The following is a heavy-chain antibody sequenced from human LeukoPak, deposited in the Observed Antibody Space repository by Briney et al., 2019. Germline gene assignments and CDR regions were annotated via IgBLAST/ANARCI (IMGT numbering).Heavy chain of an antibody. CDR1: GFTVSGNY. D-gene: IGHD3-22*01. V-gene: IGHV3-53*01. J-gene: IGHJ3*02. CDR2: IYSGGST. CDR3: ARGPRKVYYDSSGYYGTSGAFDI. Sequence: GGSLRLSCAASGFTVSGNYMSWVRQAPGKGLEWVSVIYSGGSTYYADSVKGRFTISRDNSKNTLYLQMNSLRAEDTAVYYCARGPRKVYYDSSGYYGTSGAFDIWGQGTMVTVSS.